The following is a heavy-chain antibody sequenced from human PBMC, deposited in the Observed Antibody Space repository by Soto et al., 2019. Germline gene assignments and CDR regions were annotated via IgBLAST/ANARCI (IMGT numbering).Heavy chain of an antibody. CDR3: ARGSANALDI. J-gene: IGHJ3*02. CDR1: GFSFYNYW. Sequence: EVQLVESGGGLVQPGESLRLSCAASGFSFYNYWMNWVRQAPGKGPEWVANIKPDGSDKNYVDSVKGRFTISRDNAKNSLFLQMNSLRAEDTAVYYCARGSANALDIWGQGTMVTVSS. V-gene: IGHV3-7*02. CDR2: IKPDGSDK.